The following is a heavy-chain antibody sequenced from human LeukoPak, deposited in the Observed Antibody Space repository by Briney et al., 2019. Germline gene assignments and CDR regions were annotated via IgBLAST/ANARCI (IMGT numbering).Heavy chain of an antibody. CDR2: ISYDGSNK. J-gene: IGHJ5*02. CDR3: ARDYGA. V-gene: IGHV3-30-3*01. Sequence: GGSLRLSCAASGFTFSSYAMHWVRQAPGKGLEWVAVISYDGSNKYYADSVKGRFTISRDNSKNTLYLQMNSLRAEDTAFYYCARDYGAWGQGTLVTVSS. CDR1: GFTFSSYA. D-gene: IGHD4/OR15-4a*01.